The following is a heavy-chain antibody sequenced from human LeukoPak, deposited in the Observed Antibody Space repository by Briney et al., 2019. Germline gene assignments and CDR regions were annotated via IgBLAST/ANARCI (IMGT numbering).Heavy chain of an antibody. CDR2: IYYSGST. CDR1: GGSISSSSYY. Sequence: PSETLSLTCTVSGGSISSSSYYWGWIRQPPGKGLEWIGSIYYSGSTYYNPSLKSRVTISVDTSKNQFSLKLSSVTAADTAVYYCARGYYYDSSGYLNPSPFDYWGQGTLVTVSS. CDR3: ARGYYYDSSGYLNPSPFDY. D-gene: IGHD3-22*01. V-gene: IGHV4-39*01. J-gene: IGHJ4*02.